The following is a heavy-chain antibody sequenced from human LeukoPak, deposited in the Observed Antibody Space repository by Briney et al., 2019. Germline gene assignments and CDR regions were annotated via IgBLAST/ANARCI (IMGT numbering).Heavy chain of an antibody. J-gene: IGHJ4*02. CDR1: GFPFSAFT. D-gene: IGHD6-13*01. V-gene: IGHV3-64D*09. CDR2: ITTNGGTT. Sequence: PGGSLRLSCSASGFPFSAFTMHWVRLAAGKTLENVAAITTNGGTTYYADSVKGRISISRDNSKNILYLQMSSLRPEDTAVYYCAKPSYTGSWYDYWGQGTLVTVSS. CDR3: AKPSYTGSWYDY.